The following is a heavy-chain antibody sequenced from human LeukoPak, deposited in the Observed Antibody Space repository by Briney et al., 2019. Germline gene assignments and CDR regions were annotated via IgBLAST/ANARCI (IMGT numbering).Heavy chain of an antibody. D-gene: IGHD3-16*01. Sequence: GGTLRLSCAASGFTFSSYGMSWVRQAPGKGLEWVANIKQDGSEKYYVDSVKGRFTISRDNAKNSLYLQMNSLKTEDTAVYYCTTDDYIWGSIYWGQGTLVTVSS. CDR1: GFTFSSYG. CDR2: IKQDGSEK. V-gene: IGHV3-7*03. CDR3: TTDDYIWGSIY. J-gene: IGHJ4*02.